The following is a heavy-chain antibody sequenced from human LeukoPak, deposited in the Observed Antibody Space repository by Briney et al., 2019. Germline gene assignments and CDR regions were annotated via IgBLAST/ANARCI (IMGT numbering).Heavy chain of an antibody. CDR3: ARDLRSGWYGSTVDY. V-gene: IGHV1-2*02. D-gene: IGHD6-19*01. Sequence: ASVKVSCKASGYTFTGYYMHWVRQAPGQGLEWMAWINPNSGGTNYAQKFQGRVTMTRDTSISTAYMELSRLRSDDTAVYYCARDLRSGWYGSTVDYWGQGTLVTVSS. CDR2: INPNSGGT. CDR1: GYTFTGYY. J-gene: IGHJ4*02.